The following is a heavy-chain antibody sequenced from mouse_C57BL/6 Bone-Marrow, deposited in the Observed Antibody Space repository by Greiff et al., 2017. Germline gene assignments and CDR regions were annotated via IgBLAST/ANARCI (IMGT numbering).Heavy chain of an antibody. Sequence: EVQLQPSGPELVKPGASVKISCKASGYTFTDYYMNWVKQSHGKSLEWIGDINPNNGGTSYNQKFKGKATLTVDKSSSTAYMELRSLTSEDSAVYYCARWYGYFDYWGQGTTLTVSS. D-gene: IGHD2-10*02. V-gene: IGHV1-26*01. CDR1: GYTFTDYY. CDR3: ARWYGYFDY. CDR2: INPNNGGT. J-gene: IGHJ2*01.